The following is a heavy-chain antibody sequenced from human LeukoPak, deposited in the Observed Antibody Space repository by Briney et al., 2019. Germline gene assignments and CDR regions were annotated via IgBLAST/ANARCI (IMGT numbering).Heavy chain of an antibody. V-gene: IGHV2-5*02. CDR1: GFSLSTSGVG. D-gene: IGHD6-19*01. J-gene: IGHJ4*02. CDR3: AHRLPGSSGWYFDY. CDR2: IYWDDDK. Sequence: ESCPTLVKPTQTLTLTCTFSGFSLSTSGVGVGWIRQPPGKALEWLALIYWDDDKRYSPSLKSRLTITKDTSKNQVVLTMTNMDPVDTATYYCAHRLPGSSGWYFDYWGPGTPVAVSS.